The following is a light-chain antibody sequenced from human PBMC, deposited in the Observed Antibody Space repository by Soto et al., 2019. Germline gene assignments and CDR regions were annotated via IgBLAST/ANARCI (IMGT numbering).Light chain of an antibody. Sequence: KVLPQSPASRSVSSADRAKLSGGASPSVSSSVAWYQQKPGQAPRLLIFGAYTRATGIPARFSVCGSGTEFTLTIISLRPEDCAVFHCQQYKDWPTTCGQGTKVDIK. CDR1: PSVSSS. V-gene: IGKV3D-15*01. CDR2: GAY. CDR3: QQYKDWPTT. J-gene: IGKJ1*01.